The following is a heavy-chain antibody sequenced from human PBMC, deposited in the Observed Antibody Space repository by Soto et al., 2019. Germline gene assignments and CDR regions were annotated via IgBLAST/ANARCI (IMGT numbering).Heavy chain of an antibody. V-gene: IGHV3-11*01. Sequence: GSLSVSGAVPGLTWSDYYMSWIRQAPGKGLEGVSYISSSDSIYYADSVKGRFTISRDNAKNSLYLPMNRLRAEDTAVYYCARDLGYYDSSGYFDYWGQGTVVTVSS. D-gene: IGHD3-22*01. CDR1: GLTWSDYY. CDR3: ARDLGYYDSSGYFDY. J-gene: IGHJ4*02. CDR2: ISSSDSI.